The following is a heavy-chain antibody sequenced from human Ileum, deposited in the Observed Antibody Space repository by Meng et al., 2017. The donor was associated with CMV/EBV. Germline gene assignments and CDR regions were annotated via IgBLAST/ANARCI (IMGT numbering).Heavy chain of an antibody. CDR1: GFTFSSYA. J-gene: IGHJ4*02. V-gene: IGHV3-23*01. CDR2: ISGSGGST. Sequence: GGSLRLSCAASGFTFSSYAMSWVRQAPGKGLEWVSAISGSGGSTYYADSVKGRFTISRDNSRNTLYLQMNNLRADDTAVYYCAKDMVSLSVVPAANDYWGQGTLVTVSS. CDR3: AKDMVSLSVVPAANDY. D-gene: IGHD2-2*01.